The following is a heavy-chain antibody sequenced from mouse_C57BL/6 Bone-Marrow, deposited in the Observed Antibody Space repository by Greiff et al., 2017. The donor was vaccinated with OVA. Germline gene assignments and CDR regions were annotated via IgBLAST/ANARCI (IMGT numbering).Heavy chain of an antibody. CDR3: ARSDYGSSCWFAY. Sequence: VQLQQSGPELVKPGASVKISCKASGYTFTDYYMNWVKQSHGKSLEWIGDINPNNGGTSYNQKFKGKATLTVDKSSSTAYMELRSLTSEDSAVYYCARSDYGSSCWFAYWGQGTLVTVSA. CDR2: INPNNGGT. D-gene: IGHD1-1*01. V-gene: IGHV1-26*01. J-gene: IGHJ3*01. CDR1: GYTFTDYY.